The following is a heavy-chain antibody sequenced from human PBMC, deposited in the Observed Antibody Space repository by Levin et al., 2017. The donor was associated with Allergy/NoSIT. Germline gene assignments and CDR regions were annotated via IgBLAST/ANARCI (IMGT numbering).Heavy chain of an antibody. V-gene: IGHV3-30-3*01. CDR2: ISYDGSNK. CDR1: GFTFSSYA. CDR3: ARDLVPAAMPMEYFQH. D-gene: IGHD2-2*01. J-gene: IGHJ1*01. Sequence: GGSLRLSCAASGFTFSSYAMHWVRQAPGKGLEWVAVISYDGSNKYYADSVKGRFTISRDNSKNTLYLQMNSLRAEDTAVYYCARDLVPAAMPMEYFQHWGQGTLVTVSS.